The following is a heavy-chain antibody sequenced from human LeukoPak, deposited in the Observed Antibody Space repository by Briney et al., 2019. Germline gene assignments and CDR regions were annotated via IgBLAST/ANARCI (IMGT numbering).Heavy chain of an antibody. CDR1: GFNFHSYT. D-gene: IGHD3-16*01. CDR3: ARGGARYFDS. J-gene: IGHJ4*02. V-gene: IGHV3-7*01. CDR2: MKEDGSEE. Sequence: PGGSLRLSCAASGFNFHSYTMSWVRQAPGKGLEWVAKMKEDGSEEYCVDSVKGRFTISRDNGKTSLFLQMDSLRAEDTAVYYWARGGARYFDSWGQGTLVTVSS.